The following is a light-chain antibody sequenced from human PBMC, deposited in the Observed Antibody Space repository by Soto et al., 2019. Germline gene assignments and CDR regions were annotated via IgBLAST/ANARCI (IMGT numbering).Light chain of an antibody. V-gene: IGKV3-15*01. CDR2: GAS. CDR3: QQYNTRPT. J-gene: IGKJ3*01. CDR1: QSVSNN. Sequence: DIVMTQSPATLSVAPGERATLSCRASQSVSNNYLAWYQQKPGQAPRLLIYGASNRATGIPASLSGSGSGTDFPLTISSLKSEDSAVYYCQQYNTRPTFGPGTKVDIK.